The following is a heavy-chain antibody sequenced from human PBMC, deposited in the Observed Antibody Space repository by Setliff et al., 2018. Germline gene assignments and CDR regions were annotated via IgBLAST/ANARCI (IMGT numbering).Heavy chain of an antibody. J-gene: IGHJ5*02. V-gene: IGHV4-39*07. CDR3: ARDTSSDWAAWFDP. Sequence: PSETLSLTCTVSGGSISSTTYYWGWIRQAPSKGLEWIGSISYSGSTYYNPSLESRVTISVDTSKNQFSLRLRPVTAADTAVYFCARDTSSDWAAWFDPWSQGILVTVSS. CDR1: GGSISSTTYY. D-gene: IGHD3-22*01. CDR2: ISYSGST.